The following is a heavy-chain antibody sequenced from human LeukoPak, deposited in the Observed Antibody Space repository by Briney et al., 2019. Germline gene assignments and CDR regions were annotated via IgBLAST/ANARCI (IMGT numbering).Heavy chain of an antibody. V-gene: IGHV4-59*08. CDR2: VHDGGRT. CDR1: GGSISSYH. Sequence: SETLSLTCTVSGGSISSYHWSWIRQPPGKGLEWIGFVHDGGRTNYNPSLKSRLTISVDTSKNQFSLKLSSVPAADTAVYYRVRHSLRLTDSNFDYWGPGELVTVSS. D-gene: IGHD5-12*01. J-gene: IGHJ4*02. CDR3: VRHSLRLTDSNFDY.